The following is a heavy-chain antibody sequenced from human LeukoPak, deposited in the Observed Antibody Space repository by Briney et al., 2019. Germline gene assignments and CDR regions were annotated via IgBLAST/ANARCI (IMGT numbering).Heavy chain of an antibody. Sequence: PGGSLRLSCAASGFIFSNYGMHWVRQAPGKGLEWVSSISSSSSYIYYADSVKGRFTISRDNARNSLYLQMNSLRAEDTAVYYCARELRGASFEYWGQGTLVTVSS. V-gene: IGHV3-21*01. CDR2: ISSSSSYI. CDR3: ARELRGASFEY. D-gene: IGHD3-10*01. CDR1: GFIFSNYG. J-gene: IGHJ4*02.